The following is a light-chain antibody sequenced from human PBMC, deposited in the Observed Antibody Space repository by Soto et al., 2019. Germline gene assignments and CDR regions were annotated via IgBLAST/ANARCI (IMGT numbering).Light chain of an antibody. Sequence: DIQMTQSPSTLSGSVGDRVTITCRASQTISSWLAWYQQKTGKAPKLLIYKASTLRSGVPSRCSGSGSGTEFALTIRSLQPDDFATYYCQHYDSYSEAFGQWTKVELK. CDR1: QTISSW. J-gene: IGKJ1*01. CDR2: KAS. V-gene: IGKV1-5*03. CDR3: QHYDSYSEA.